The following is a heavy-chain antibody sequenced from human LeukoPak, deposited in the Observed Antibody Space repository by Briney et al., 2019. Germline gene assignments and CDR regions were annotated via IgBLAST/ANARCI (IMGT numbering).Heavy chain of an antibody. D-gene: IGHD5-18*01. Sequence: SETLSLTCTVSGGSISSYYWGWIRQPPGKGLEWIGSIYYSGNTYYTPSLKSRVTISLDTSKNQFSLRLSSVTAADTAVYYCARHNGYSFGRQDYWGQGTLVTVSS. CDR2: IYYSGNT. CDR3: ARHNGYSFGRQDY. J-gene: IGHJ4*02. CDR1: GGSISSYY. V-gene: IGHV4-39*01.